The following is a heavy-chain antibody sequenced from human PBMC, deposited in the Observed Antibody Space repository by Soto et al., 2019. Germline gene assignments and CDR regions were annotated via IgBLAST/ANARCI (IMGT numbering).Heavy chain of an antibody. V-gene: IGHV1-3*01. J-gene: IGHJ4*02. CDR1: GYTFTSYA. D-gene: IGHD1-26*01. CDR2: INAGNGNT. Sequence: QVQLVQSGAEVKKPGASVKVSCKASGYTFTSYAMHWVRQAPGQRLEWMGWINAGNGNTKYSQKFQGRVTITRDTSARQAYMALSSLRSKDTAVYYCARDVGATGDWGQGTLVTVSS. CDR3: ARDVGATGD.